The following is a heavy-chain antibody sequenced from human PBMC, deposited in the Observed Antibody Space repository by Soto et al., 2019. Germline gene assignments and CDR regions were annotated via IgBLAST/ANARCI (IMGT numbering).Heavy chain of an antibody. CDR1: EFSVRSNY. V-gene: IGHV3-53*01. D-gene: IGHD3-22*01. CDR3: ARSVVVVIRTFNWYFDL. J-gene: IGHJ2*01. CDR2: IYSTGSK. Sequence: GGSLRLSSAASEFSVRSNYMSWVRQAPGKGLEWVSVIYSTGSKYYADSVKGRFIISRDNSKNTLYLEMNNLGAEDTAVYYCARSVVVVIRTFNWYFDLWGRGTLVTVSS.